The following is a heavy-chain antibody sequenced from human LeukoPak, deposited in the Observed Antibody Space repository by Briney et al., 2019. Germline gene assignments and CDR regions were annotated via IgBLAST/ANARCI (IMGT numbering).Heavy chain of an antibody. D-gene: IGHD6-13*01. V-gene: IGHV1-2*02. CDR1: GYTFTGYY. Sequence: ASVKVSCKASGYTFTGYYMHWVRQAPGQGLEWMGWINPNSGGTNYAQKFQGRVTMTRDTSISTAYMELSRLRSDDTAVYYCARDGAAAGTIYFDYWGQGTLVTVSS. CDR3: ARDGAAAGTIYFDY. J-gene: IGHJ4*02. CDR2: INPNSGGT.